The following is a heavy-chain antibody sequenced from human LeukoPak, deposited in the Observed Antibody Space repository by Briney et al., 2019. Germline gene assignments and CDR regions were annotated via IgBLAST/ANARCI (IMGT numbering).Heavy chain of an antibody. D-gene: IGHD2-21*02. CDR1: SGSVRSSSCH. V-gene: IGHV4-39*07. CDR3: ARWTSCGGDCHILDF. Sequence: SETLSLTCAVYSGSVRSSSCHWGWIRQPPGKGLKWIGNIYYSGSTYYNPSHESRVTISVDTSKNQFSLRLSSVTASDTAIYYCARWTSCGGDCHILDFWGQGVLVTVSS. J-gene: IGHJ4*02. CDR2: IYYSGST.